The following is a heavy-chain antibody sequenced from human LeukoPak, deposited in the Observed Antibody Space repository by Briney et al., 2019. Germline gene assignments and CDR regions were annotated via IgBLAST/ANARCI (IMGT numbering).Heavy chain of an antibody. D-gene: IGHD6-19*01. CDR3: AREAVIAVAGTPDY. CDR1: GYTFTSYD. CDR2: MNPNSGNT. J-gene: IGHJ4*02. V-gene: IGHV1-8*01. Sequence: ASVKVSCKASGYTFTSYDINWVRQATGQGLEWMGWMNPNSGNTGYAQKFQGRVTMTRNTSISTAYMELSSLRSEDTAVYYCAREAVIAVAGTPDYWGQGTLVTVSS.